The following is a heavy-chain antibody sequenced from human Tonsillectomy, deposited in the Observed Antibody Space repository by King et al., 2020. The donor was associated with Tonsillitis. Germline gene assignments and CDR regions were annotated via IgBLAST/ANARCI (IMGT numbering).Heavy chain of an antibody. V-gene: IGHV3-30*02. J-gene: IGHJ4*02. CDR1: GFTLSTCG. CDR3: AKDVTGEYSGYDYGDFFDY. Sequence: VQLVESGGGVVQPGGSLRLSCAASGFTLSTCGMPWGRQAPGKGLEWVTFIRYDGSNKYYSDSVKGRFTISRDNSKNTLYLQMNSLRAEDTAIYYCAKDVTGEYSGYDYGDFFDYWGQGTLVTVSS. D-gene: IGHD5-12*01. CDR2: IRYDGSNK.